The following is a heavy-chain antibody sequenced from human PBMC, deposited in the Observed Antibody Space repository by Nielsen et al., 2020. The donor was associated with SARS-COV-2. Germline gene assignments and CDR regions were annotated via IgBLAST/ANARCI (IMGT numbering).Heavy chain of an antibody. CDR2: INRNGGST. CDR1: GFVFDDYA. V-gene: IGHV3-20*04. D-gene: IGHD1-26*01. Sequence: GESLKISCQASGFVFDDYAMNWVRQVPGKGLEWGAGINRNGGSTGYADSVKGRFIISRDNFKNTLFLQMNSLRVEDTAVYFCARDGWDRSTDGMDVWGQGTTVTVSS. J-gene: IGHJ6*02. CDR3: ARDGWDRSTDGMDV.